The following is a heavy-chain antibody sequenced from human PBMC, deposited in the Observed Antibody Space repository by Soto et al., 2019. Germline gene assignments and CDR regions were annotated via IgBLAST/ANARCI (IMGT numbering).Heavy chain of an antibody. D-gene: IGHD2-2*01. V-gene: IGHV3-74*01. CDR3: TRDIVVVPAAVEYYYYGMDV. CDR1: GFRFSSYW. Sequence: GGSLSLSCAASGFRFSSYWMHWVRQAPGKALVWVSRINSDGSSTSHADSVKGRFPISRDNAKNKLYLQMNSLRAEDTAVYYCTRDIVVVPAAVEYYYYGMDVWGQGTTVTVSS. J-gene: IGHJ6*02. CDR2: INSDGSST.